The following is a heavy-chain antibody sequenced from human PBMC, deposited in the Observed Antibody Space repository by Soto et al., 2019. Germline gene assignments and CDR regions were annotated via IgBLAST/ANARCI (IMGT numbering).Heavy chain of an antibody. J-gene: IGHJ4*02. CDR1: GGSISSGGYY. V-gene: IGHV4-31*03. Sequence: QVQLQESGPGLVKPSQTLSLTCTVSGGSISSGGYYWSWIRQHPGKGLEWIGYIYYSGSTYYNPSLKRRVTIAVDTSKNQFSLKLSSVTAADTAVYYCARGVTIFGWEYWGPGTLVTVSS. CDR2: IYYSGST. D-gene: IGHD3-3*01. CDR3: ARGVTIFGWEY.